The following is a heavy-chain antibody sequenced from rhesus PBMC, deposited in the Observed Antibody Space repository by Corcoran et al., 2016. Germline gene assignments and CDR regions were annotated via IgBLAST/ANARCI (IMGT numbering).Heavy chain of an antibody. V-gene: IGHV4S11*01. CDR1: GGSISSNY. CDR3: ARDRYCGSTNCLGTTQPDV. J-gene: IGHJ5-2*02. Sequence: QVQLQESGPGLVKPLETLSLTCGVSGGSISSNYWTWIRQPPGKGLEWIGNNYGSGSNPNYYPHLKSRGTMSVGGSKNQFSLKRRSVTAADTAVYYCARDRYCGSTNCLGTTQPDVWGRGVLVTVSS. CDR2: NYGSGSNP. D-gene: IGHD2-15*01.